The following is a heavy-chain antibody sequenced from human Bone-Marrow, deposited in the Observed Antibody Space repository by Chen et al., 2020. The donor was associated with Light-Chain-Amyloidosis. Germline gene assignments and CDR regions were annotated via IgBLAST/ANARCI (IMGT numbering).Heavy chain of an antibody. D-gene: IGHD5-12*01. CDR1: GYTFPNYW. CDR3: ARRRDGYNFDY. J-gene: IGHJ4*02. V-gene: IGHV5-51*01. CDR2: ISPDDSDA. Sequence: EVQLEQSGPEVKKPGESLKISCKGFGYTFPNYWIGWVRQMPGKGLEGKGVISPDDSDARYSPSLAGQATISADKSITTAYLPWRSLKASYTAMYYCARRRDGYNFDYWGQGTLVTVSS.